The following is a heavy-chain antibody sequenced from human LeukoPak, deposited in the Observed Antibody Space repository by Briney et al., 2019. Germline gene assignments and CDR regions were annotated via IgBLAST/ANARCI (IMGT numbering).Heavy chain of an antibody. CDR1: GYTFTSYY. Sequence: ASVTVSCTASGYTFTSYYMHWVRQAPGQGLEWMGIINPSGGSTSYAQKFQGRVTMTRDTSTSTVYMELSSLRSEDTAVYYCARDIKIGGYYDSSGYPLVLFYYYYGMDVWGQGTTVTVSS. J-gene: IGHJ6*02. V-gene: IGHV1-46*01. D-gene: IGHD3-22*01. CDR2: INPSGGST. CDR3: ARDIKIGGYYDSSGYPLVLFYYYYGMDV.